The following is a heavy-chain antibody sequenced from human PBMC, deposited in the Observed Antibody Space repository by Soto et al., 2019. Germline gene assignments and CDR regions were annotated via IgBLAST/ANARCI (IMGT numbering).Heavy chain of an antibody. CDR2: ISGSGGST. V-gene: IGHV3-23*01. CDR1: GFTFSSYA. D-gene: IGHD3-22*01. J-gene: IGHJ4*02. CDR3: AKDLTMIVVVMFDY. Sequence: VGSLRLSCAASGFTFSSYAMSWVRQAPGKGLEWVSAISGSGGSTYYADSVKGRFTISRDNSKNTLYLQMNSLRAEDTAVYYCAKDLTMIVVVMFDYWGQGTLVTVSS.